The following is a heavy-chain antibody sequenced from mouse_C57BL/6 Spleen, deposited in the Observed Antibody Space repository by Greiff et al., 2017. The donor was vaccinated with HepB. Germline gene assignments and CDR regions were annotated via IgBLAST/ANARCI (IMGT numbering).Heavy chain of an antibody. CDR1: GYTFTDYY. CDR2: INPYNGGT. D-gene: IGHD1-1*01. Sequence: EVQLQQSGPVLVKPGASVKMSCKASGYTFTDYYMNWVKQSHGKSLEWIGVINPYNGGTSYNQKFKGKATLTVDKSSSTAYMELNSLTSEDSAVYYCARSRHGSSLAFDWYFDVWGTGTTVTVSS. V-gene: IGHV1-19*01. CDR3: ARSRHGSSLAFDWYFDV. J-gene: IGHJ1*03.